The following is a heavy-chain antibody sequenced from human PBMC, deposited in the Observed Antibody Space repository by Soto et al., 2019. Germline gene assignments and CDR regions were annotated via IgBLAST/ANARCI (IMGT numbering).Heavy chain of an antibody. J-gene: IGHJ4*02. Sequence: PGGSLRLSCVVSGFSFSSCWMHWVRQAPGKGLEWVSRISSDGRNTNYADFVKGRFTISRDNAKNTLFLQMNNLRAEDTAVYYCASLYSSAWASDYWGQGTLVTVSS. D-gene: IGHD6-19*01. CDR1: GFSFSSCW. CDR2: ISSDGRNT. V-gene: IGHV3-74*01. CDR3: ASLYSSAWASDY.